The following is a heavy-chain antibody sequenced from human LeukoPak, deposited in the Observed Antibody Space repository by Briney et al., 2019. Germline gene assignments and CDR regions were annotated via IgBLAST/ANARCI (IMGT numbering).Heavy chain of an antibody. CDR1: GFTFSSYW. CDR2: IKQDGSEK. V-gene: IGHV3-7*01. CDR3: ARDSGSYYFDY. J-gene: IGHJ4*02. Sequence: GGSLRLSCAASGFTFSSYWMSWVRQAPGKGLEGVANIKQDGSEKYYVDSVKGRFTISRDNAKNSLYLQMNSLRAEDTAVYYCARDSGSYYFDYWGQGTLVTVSS. D-gene: IGHD1-26*01.